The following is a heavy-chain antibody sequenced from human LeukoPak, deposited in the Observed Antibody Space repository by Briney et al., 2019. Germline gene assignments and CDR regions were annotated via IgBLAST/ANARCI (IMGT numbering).Heavy chain of an antibody. D-gene: IGHD1-26*01. CDR2: ISGSGGST. J-gene: IGHJ3*02. V-gene: IGHV3-23*01. Sequence: GESLKISSADSGFTFSSYAMSWVRQAPGKGLEWVSAISGSGGSTYYADSVKGGFTISRDNSKNTLYLQMNSLRAEDTAVYYCAKDSGIVGATDAFDIWGQGTMVTVSS. CDR1: GFTFSSYA. CDR3: AKDSGIVGATDAFDI.